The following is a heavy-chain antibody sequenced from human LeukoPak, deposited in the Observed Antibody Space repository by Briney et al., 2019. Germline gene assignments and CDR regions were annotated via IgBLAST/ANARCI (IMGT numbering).Heavy chain of an antibody. CDR1: GHSVTGYY. CDR3: ARHRSMFDSSGYYLDY. Sequence: SQTLSLTCTVSGHSVTGYYWSWIRQPSGKGLEWIAYIFYRVSTNHNPSLGSRVTVSIDTSNNQFSLMLSSVTAADTAVYYCARHRSMFDSSGYYLDYWGQGTLVSVSS. CDR2: IFYRVST. V-gene: IGHV4-59*08. D-gene: IGHD3-22*01. J-gene: IGHJ4*02.